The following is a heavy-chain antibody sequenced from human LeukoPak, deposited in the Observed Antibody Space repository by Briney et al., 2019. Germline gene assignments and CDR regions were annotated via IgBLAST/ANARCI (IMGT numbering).Heavy chain of an antibody. CDR3: VREAGGSSWYGDY. CDR2: IRIDGSEK. V-gene: IGHV3-7*01. J-gene: IGHJ4*02. D-gene: IGHD6-13*01. Sequence: GGSLRLSCAASGFTFSTYSMNWVRQAPGKGLEWVANIRIDGSEKYYMDSVRGRFTISRDNAKNSLYLQMHSLRVEDTAVYYCVREAGGSSWYGDYWGQGTLVTVSS. CDR1: GFTFSTYS.